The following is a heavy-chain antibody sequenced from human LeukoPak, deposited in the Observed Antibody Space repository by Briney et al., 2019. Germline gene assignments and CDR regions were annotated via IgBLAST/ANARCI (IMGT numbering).Heavy chain of an antibody. CDR3: ARGRGEWFGDLLA. Sequence: GGSLRLSCAASGFTVSSNYMSWVRQAPGKGLEWVSSISSSGDYMYFADSVKGRFAISRDNAKNSVYVQMNRLRAEDTAVYYCARGRGEWFGDLLAWGQGTLVTVSS. CDR1: GFTVSSNY. CDR2: ISSSGDYM. D-gene: IGHD3-10*01. V-gene: IGHV3-21*01. J-gene: IGHJ5*02.